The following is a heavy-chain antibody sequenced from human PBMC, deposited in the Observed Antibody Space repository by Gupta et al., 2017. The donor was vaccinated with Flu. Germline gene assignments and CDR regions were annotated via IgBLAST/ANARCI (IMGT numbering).Heavy chain of an antibody. CDR2: IYTGGNT. Sequence: QLVDSGGGLVQPGGSLRLSCAISGFSVGGNYMSWVRQAPGRGLEWVSGIYTGGNTIYADSVKGRFTISRDIYKNTAHLEMDSLRPEDTAVYFCARGLNFDVWGQGTMVTVSS. CDR1: GFSVGGNY. J-gene: IGHJ3*01. V-gene: IGHV3-66*02. CDR3: ARGLNFDV.